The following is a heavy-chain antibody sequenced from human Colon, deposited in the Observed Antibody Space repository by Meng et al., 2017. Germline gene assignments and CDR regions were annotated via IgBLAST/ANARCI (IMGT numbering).Heavy chain of an antibody. V-gene: IGHV4-4*02. CDR2: VYHRGDT. J-gene: IGHJ4*02. Sequence: QVEWQQSGPGLVTPSGTLPLTCTVSGDSISSDSGWSWVRQPPGKGLEWIWEVYHRGDTNYNPPLKSRVDISVDKSKNQFYLSLFSVTAADTAVYYCGRDQGRELINHWGQGTLVTVSS. D-gene: IGHD1-7*01. CDR3: GRDQGRELINH. CDR1: GDSISSDSG.